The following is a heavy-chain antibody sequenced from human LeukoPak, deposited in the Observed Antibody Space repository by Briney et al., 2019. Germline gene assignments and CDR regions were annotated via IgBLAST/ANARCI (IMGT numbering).Heavy chain of an antibody. V-gene: IGHV4-4*07. CDR2: IYTSGST. CDR1: GGSISSYY. Sequence: PSETLSLTCTVSGGSISSYYWSWIRQPAGKGLEWIGRIYTSGSTNYNPSLKSRVTISVDTSKNQFSLNLTSVTAVDTAVYYCATDGMVRGPDAWFDSWGQGILVTVSS. D-gene: IGHD3-10*01. J-gene: IGHJ5*01. CDR3: ATDGMVRGPDAWFDS.